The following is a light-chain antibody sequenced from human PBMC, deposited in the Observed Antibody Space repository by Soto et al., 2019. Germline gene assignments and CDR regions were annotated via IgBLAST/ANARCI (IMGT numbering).Light chain of an antibody. CDR3: HQYNNWPPWT. CDR2: GAS. V-gene: IGKV3-15*01. Sequence: EIVMTQSPATLSVSPVGRATLSCRASQSISGTLAWYQQKPGQAPRLLIYGASTRATGIPARFSGSGSGTEFTLTISSLQSEDFAVYYCHQYNNWPPWTFGQGTKVDIK. J-gene: IGKJ1*01. CDR1: QSISGT.